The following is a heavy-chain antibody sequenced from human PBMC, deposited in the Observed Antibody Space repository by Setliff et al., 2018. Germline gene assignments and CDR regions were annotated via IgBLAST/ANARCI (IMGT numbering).Heavy chain of an antibody. CDR1: GGSVRGYY. J-gene: IGHJ4*02. V-gene: IGHV4-59*08. CDR2: MYYSGDT. CDR3: ARLSPLHTPMALTFDY. D-gene: IGHD5-18*01. Sequence: SETLSLTCTVSGGSVRGYYWSWIRQPPGKGLEWIGYMYYSGDTNYNPSLKSRVTISVDTSKNQFSLELRSVTAADTAVYYCARLSPLHTPMALTFDYWGQGILVTVS.